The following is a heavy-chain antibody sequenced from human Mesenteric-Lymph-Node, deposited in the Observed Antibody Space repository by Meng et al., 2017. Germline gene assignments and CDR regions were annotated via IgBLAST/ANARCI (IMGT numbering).Heavy chain of an antibody. D-gene: IGHD1-26*01. V-gene: IGHV1-46*01. J-gene: IGHJ4*02. CDR1: GYTFTNYY. Sequence: ASVKVSCKASGYTFTNYYLHWVRQAPGQGLEWMGISNPNSGFTRYTQKFQGRVTMTRDTYTSTVYMELNRLRSDDKAVYYCAREGDESNYWDAVFYFDYWGQGTLVTVSS. CDR2: SNPNSGFT. CDR3: AREGDESNYWDAVFYFDY.